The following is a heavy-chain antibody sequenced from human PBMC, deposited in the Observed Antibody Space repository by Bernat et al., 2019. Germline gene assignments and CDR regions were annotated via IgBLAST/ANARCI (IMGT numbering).Heavy chain of an antibody. D-gene: IGHD3-16*01. V-gene: IGHV3-23*01. Sequence: EVQLLESGGGLVQPGGSLRLSCAASGFTFSTYAMTWVRQAPGKGLEWLSGVSNSGGRTYYADSVKGRFTISRDNSKNTLYLQMISLRVEDSAVYYCAKGLGGNGIFYYYMDVWGKGITVTVSS. J-gene: IGHJ6*03. CDR1: GFTFSTYA. CDR2: VSNSGGRT. CDR3: AKGLGGNGIFYYYMDV.